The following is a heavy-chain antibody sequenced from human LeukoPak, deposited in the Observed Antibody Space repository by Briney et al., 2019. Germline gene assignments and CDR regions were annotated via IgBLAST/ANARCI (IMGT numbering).Heavy chain of an antibody. CDR3: ARENYSSSWLGYYYYMDV. CDR1: GFTFSSYS. J-gene: IGHJ6*03. V-gene: IGHV3-21*01. CDR2: ISSSSSYI. D-gene: IGHD6-13*01. Sequence: GGSLRLSCAASGFTFSSYSMNWVRQAPGKGLEWVSSISSSSSYIYYADSVKGRFTISRDNAKNSLYLQMNSLRAEDTAVYYCARENYSSSWLGYYYYMDVWGKGTTVTVSS.